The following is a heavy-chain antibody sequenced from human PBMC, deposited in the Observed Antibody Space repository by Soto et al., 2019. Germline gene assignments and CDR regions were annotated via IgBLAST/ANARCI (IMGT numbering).Heavy chain of an antibody. CDR1: GFTFSDYY. V-gene: IGHV3-11*06. CDR2: ISSSSSYT. Sequence: GGSLRLSCAASGFTFSDYYMSWIRQAPGKGLEWVSYISSSSSYTNYADSVKGRFTISRDNAKNSLYLQMNSLRAEDTAVYYCARASYDFWSGYYIEHNFDYWGQGTLVTVSS. J-gene: IGHJ4*02. CDR3: ARASYDFWSGYYIEHNFDY. D-gene: IGHD3-3*01.